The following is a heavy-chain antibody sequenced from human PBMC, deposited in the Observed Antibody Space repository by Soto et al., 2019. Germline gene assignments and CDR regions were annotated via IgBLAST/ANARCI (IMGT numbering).Heavy chain of an antibody. CDR3: AREEVSRPNTYHCLDV. CDR2: ISSRSIYI. Sequence: EVQLVESGGGLVKPGGSLRLSCAASGFTFNTYTMNWVRQAPGKGLEWVSSISSRSIYIYYADSVTGPFTTSRDDAGNSLYTEMNSLRAEDTAVYYCAREEVSRPNTYHCLDVWGQGTTVTVSS. V-gene: IGHV3-21*01. J-gene: IGHJ6*02. CDR1: GFTFNTYT.